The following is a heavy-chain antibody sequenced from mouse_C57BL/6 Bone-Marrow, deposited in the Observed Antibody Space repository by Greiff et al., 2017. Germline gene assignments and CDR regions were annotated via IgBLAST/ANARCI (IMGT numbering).Heavy chain of an antibody. Sequence: VQLQQSGAELVKPGASVKVSCKASGYTFTSYWMHWVKQRPGQGLEWIGRIHPSDSDTNYNQKFKGKATLTVDKSSSTAYMQLSSLTSEDSAVYYCAFITTEVATDYYAMDYWGQGTSVTVSS. CDR1: GYTFTSYW. J-gene: IGHJ4*01. CDR2: IHPSDSDT. CDR3: AFITTEVATDYYAMDY. V-gene: IGHV1-74*01. D-gene: IGHD1-1*01.